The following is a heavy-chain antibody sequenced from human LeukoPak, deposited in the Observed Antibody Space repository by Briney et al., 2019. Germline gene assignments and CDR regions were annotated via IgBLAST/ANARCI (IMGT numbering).Heavy chain of an antibody. Sequence: SETLSLTCTVSGGSISSYYWSWIRQSPGKGLEWIGYIYYSGSTNYNPSVESRVTISLDTSKNQFFLKLSSVTAADTAVYYCARTTRPRSGYYYYMDVWGNGTTVTVSS. D-gene: IGHD1-26*01. V-gene: IGHV4-59*01. CDR2: IYYSGST. J-gene: IGHJ6*03. CDR1: GGSISSYY. CDR3: ARTTRPRSGYYYYMDV.